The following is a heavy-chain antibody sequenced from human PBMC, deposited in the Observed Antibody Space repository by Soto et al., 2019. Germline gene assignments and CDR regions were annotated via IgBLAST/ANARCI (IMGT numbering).Heavy chain of an antibody. D-gene: IGHD1-26*01. V-gene: IGHV1-2*02. J-gene: IGHJ6*02. Sequence: QVQLEQSGAEVKQPGASVKVSCKASGDNLGAYYTYWVRQATGRGPEWVALMDAITGGTDSEERLRDRDTMTRDTSINKACMEPGRLGPHDTDIYFCARGRDAASDLYTPHVVDLWGQGDTVTVSS. CDR3: ARGRDAASDLYTPHVVDL. CDR1: GDNLGAYY. CDR2: MDAITGGT.